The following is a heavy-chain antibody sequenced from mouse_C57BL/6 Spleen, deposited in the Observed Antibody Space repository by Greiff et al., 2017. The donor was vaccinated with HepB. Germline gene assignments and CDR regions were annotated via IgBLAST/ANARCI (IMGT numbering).Heavy chain of an antibody. CDR1: GYTFTSYW. CDR3: ARDGRGGFAY. D-gene: IGHD2-3*01. V-gene: IGHV1-61*01. CDR2: IYPSDSET. J-gene: IGHJ3*01. Sequence: QVQLQQPGAELVRPGSSVKLSCKASGYTFTSYWMDWVKQRPGQGLEWIGNIYPSDSETHYNQKFKDKATLTVDKSSSTAYMQLSSLTSEDSAVYYCARDGRGGFAYWGQGTLVTVSA.